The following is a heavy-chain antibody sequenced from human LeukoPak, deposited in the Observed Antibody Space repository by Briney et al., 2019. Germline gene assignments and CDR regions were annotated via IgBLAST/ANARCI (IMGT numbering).Heavy chain of an antibody. CDR2: IKQDGSEK. CDR3: ARAYYDILTGYSDAFDI. D-gene: IGHD3-9*01. Sequence: PGGSLRLSCAASGFTFGSYWMSWVRQAPGKGLEWVANIKQDGSEKYYVDSVKGRFTISRDNAKNSLYLQMNSLRAEDTAVYYCARAYYDILTGYSDAFDIWGQGTMVTVSS. J-gene: IGHJ3*02. CDR1: GFTFGSYW. V-gene: IGHV3-7*03.